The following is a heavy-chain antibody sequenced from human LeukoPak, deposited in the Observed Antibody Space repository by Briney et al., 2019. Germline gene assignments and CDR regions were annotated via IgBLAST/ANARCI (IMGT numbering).Heavy chain of an antibody. V-gene: IGHV3-7*01. CDR3: ARDGGATMVRGVATYDS. Sequence: GGSLRLSCAASGFNFTNYWMSWVRQAPGKGLEWVANINQDGSVKYDAHSVKGRFTISRDNAKNSLFLQMNSLRAEDTAVYYCARDGGATMVRGVATYDSWGQGTLVTVSS. CDR1: GFNFTNYW. D-gene: IGHD3-10*01. J-gene: IGHJ4*02. CDR2: INQDGSVK.